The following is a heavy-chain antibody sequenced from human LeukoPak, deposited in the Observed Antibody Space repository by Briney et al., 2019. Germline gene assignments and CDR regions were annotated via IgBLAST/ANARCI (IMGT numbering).Heavy chain of an antibody. Sequence: SVTVSCTASGGTFTSYAISWVRQAPGQGLEWMGGIIPIFGTANYAQKFQGRVTITTDESTSTAYMELSSLRSEDTAVYYCACGSYWVFDYWGQGTLVTVSS. V-gene: IGHV1-69*05. D-gene: IGHD1-26*01. CDR1: GGTFTSYA. CDR2: IIPIFGTA. J-gene: IGHJ4*02. CDR3: ACGSYWVFDY.